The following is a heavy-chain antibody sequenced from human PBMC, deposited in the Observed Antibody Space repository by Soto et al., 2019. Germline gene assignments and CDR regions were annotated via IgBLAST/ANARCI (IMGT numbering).Heavy chain of an antibody. J-gene: IGHJ4*02. CDR3: ARRDSRMVMGYFDY. Sequence: SLTLSLTCTVSGVSISSYYWIWIRQPPGKGLEWIGYIYYSGSTNYNPSLKSRVTISVDTSKNQFSLKLSSVTAADTAVYYCARRDSRMVMGYFDYWGQGTLVTVSS. D-gene: IGHD5-18*01. V-gene: IGHV4-59*01. CDR2: IYYSGST. CDR1: GVSISSYY.